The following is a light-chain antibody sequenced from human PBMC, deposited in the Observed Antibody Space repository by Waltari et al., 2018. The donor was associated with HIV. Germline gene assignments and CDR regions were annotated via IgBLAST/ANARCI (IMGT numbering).Light chain of an antibody. CDR2: DAS. J-gene: IGKJ3*01. CDR1: QDISNY. V-gene: IGKV1-33*01. CDR3: QQYDNLPPLFT. Sequence: DIQMTQSPSSLSASVGDRVTITCQASQDISNYLNWYQQKPGKAPKLLIYDASNLETGVPSRFSGSGSGTDFTFTISSLQPEDIATYYCQQYDNLPPLFTFGPGTKVDIK.